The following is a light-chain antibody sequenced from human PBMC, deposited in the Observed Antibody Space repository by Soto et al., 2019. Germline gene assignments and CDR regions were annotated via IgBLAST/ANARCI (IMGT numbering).Light chain of an antibody. J-gene: IGLJ1*01. V-gene: IGLV2-14*01. CDR3: SSYTSSSTLGV. CDR2: EVS. CDR1: SSDVGGYNY. Sequence: QSVLTQPASVSGSPGQSITISCTGTSSDVGGYNYVSRYQQHPGKAPKLMIYEVSNRPSGVSNRFSGSKSGNTASLTISGLQAEDEADYYCSSYTSSSTLGVFGTGTKLTVL.